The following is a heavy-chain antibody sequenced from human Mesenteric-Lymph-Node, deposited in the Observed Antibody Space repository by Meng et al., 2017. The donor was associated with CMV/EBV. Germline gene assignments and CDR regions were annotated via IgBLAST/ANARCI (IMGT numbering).Heavy chain of an antibody. V-gene: IGHV3-23*01. J-gene: IGHJ6*02. Sequence: GGSLRLSCTAPGFTFSSYAMNWVRQAPGKGLEWVSAISGSGAGTYYSDSVKGRFTISRDSSKSTLYLQMNSLKAGDTAVYYCARDHSRSVVTPDRYYGMDVWGQGTTVTVSS. CDR1: GFTFSSYA. D-gene: IGHD4-23*01. CDR2: ISGSGAGT. CDR3: ARDHSRSVVTPDRYYGMDV.